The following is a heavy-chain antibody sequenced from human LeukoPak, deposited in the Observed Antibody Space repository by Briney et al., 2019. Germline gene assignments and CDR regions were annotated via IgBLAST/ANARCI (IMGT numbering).Heavy chain of an antibody. CDR1: GFTLSSNW. Sequence: PGGSLRLSCAASGFTLSSNWMSWVRQAPGKGLGWVANRKQDGSEKYYVDSVKGRFTISRDNAKNSLYLQMNSLRAEDTAVYYCARVSDYGPSRHFGYWGQGTLVTVSS. D-gene: IGHD4-17*01. CDR3: ARVSDYGPSRHFGY. J-gene: IGHJ4*02. V-gene: IGHV3-7*01. CDR2: RKQDGSEK.